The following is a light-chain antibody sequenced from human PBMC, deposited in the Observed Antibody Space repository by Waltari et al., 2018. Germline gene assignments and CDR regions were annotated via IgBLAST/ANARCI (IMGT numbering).Light chain of an antibody. CDR3: QTWGTGFQV. Sequence: LVLTQSPSASASLGASVTLTCSLPGEYSAYAIAWHHHLPLKGPRYLMTVNSDGSHKQGDGISDRFSVSSSDLDRYLIISRLQSDDEAEYFCQTWGTGFQVFGTGTKLTVL. V-gene: IGLV4-69*01. CDR2: VNSDGSH. J-gene: IGLJ3*02. CDR1: GEYSAYA.